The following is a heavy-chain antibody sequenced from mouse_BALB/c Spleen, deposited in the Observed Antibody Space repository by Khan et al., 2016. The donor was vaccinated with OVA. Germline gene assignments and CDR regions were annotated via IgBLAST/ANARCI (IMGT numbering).Heavy chain of an antibody. Sequence: VQLKQSGPGLVKPSQSLSLTCTVTGYSITSDYAWNWIRQFPGNKLEWMGYISYSGSTNYNPALNSRISITRDTSKNQFFLQLNSVTTEDTATDYCARDGSRYNYAMDYWGQGTSVTVSS. D-gene: IGHD2-3*01. CDR2: ISYSGST. V-gene: IGHV3-2*02. CDR3: ARDGSRYNYAMDY. J-gene: IGHJ4*01. CDR1: GYSITSDYA.